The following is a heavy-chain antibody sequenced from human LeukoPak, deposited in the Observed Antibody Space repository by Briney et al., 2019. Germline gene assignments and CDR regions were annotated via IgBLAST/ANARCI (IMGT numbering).Heavy chain of an antibody. Sequence: PGGSLRLSCGASGFMFNDFWMSWVRQVPGKGLEGVANINEDGSETDYVDSVKGRFTISRDNAQNSVYLEMDSLRGDDTGVYFCAKRNTFWFFENWGQGALVTVSS. J-gene: IGHJ4*02. CDR3: AKRNTFWFFEN. V-gene: IGHV3-7*01. CDR1: GFMFNDFW. D-gene: IGHD3-9*01. CDR2: INEDGSET.